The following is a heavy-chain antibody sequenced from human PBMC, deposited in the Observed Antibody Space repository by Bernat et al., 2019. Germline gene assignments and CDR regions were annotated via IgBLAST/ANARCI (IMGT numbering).Heavy chain of an antibody. Sequence: QVQLVESGGGVVQPGRSLRLSCAASGFTFSSYAMHWVRQAPGKGLEWVAVISYDGSHEYYADSVKGRFTISRDNSKNTLYLQMNSLRAEDTAVYYCARDGRVAGISWYFDLWGRGTLVTVSS. CDR2: ISYDGSHE. CDR3: ARDGRVAGISWYFDL. J-gene: IGHJ2*01. D-gene: IGHD6-19*01. V-gene: IGHV3-30*01. CDR1: GFTFSSYA.